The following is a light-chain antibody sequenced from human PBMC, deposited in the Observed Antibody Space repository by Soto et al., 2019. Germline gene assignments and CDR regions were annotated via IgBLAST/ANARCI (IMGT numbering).Light chain of an antibody. J-gene: IGKJ1*01. CDR3: QQYRSWPRT. V-gene: IGKV3-15*01. CDR1: QNVLSD. Sequence: EILLTQSPATLSVSPGETATLSCRASQNVLSDLAWYQQKPGQAPRLRVYGATTRATDAPAKFRGSGSGTEFSLTISSLQSEDYATYYCQQYRSWPRTFGQGTKVDI. CDR2: GAT.